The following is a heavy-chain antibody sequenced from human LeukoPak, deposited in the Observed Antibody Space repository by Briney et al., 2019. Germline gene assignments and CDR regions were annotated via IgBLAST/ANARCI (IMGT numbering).Heavy chain of an antibody. CDR3: ARGYYDTSAYSNPFDF. CDR2: IHTSGST. V-gene: IGHV4-4*09. Sequence: PETLSLTCTVSGDSISNYYWSWIRQTPGKGLEWIGYIHTSGSTYYNPSLKSRVTTSVDTSKNQFSLKLSSVTAADTAVYFCARGYYDTSAYSNPFDFWGQGTLVTVSS. CDR1: GDSISNYY. J-gene: IGHJ4*02. D-gene: IGHD3-22*01.